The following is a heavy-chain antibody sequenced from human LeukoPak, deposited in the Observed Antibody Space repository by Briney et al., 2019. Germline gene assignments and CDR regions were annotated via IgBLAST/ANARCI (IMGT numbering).Heavy chain of an antibody. J-gene: IGHJ3*02. CDR3: ARHRGGLRYDAFDI. D-gene: IGHD4-17*01. CDR2: IYYSGST. V-gene: IGHV4-59*01. CDR1: GGSISSYY. Sequence: SETLSLTCTVSGGSISSYYWSWIRQPPGKGLEWIGYIYYSGSTNYNPSLKSRVTISVDTSKNQFSLKLSSVTAADTAVYYCARHRGGLRYDAFDIWGQGTMVTASS.